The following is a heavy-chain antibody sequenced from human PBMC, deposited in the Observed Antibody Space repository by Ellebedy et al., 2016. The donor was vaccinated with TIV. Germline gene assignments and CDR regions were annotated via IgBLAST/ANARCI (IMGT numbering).Heavy chain of an antibody. Sequence: GESLKISCAASGFTFSDYCMTWIRRAPGKGLEWVSYISNSDSSIFYADSVRGRFTISRDNAKNLLYLQMKSLRAEDTAVYYCARDARFIDHQHNWFDPWGQGTLVTVSS. V-gene: IGHV3-11*01. CDR1: GFTFSDYC. D-gene: IGHD2-2*01. J-gene: IGHJ5*02. CDR3: ARDARFIDHQHNWFDP. CDR2: ISNSDSSI.